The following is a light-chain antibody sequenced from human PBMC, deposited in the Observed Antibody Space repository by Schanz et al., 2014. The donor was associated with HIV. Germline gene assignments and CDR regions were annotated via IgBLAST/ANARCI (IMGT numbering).Light chain of an antibody. V-gene: IGLV1-40*01. CDR3: GSCSTTNTGT. CDR1: SSNIGAGYD. J-gene: IGLJ3*02. Sequence: QSVLTQPPSVSGAPGQGITISCTGTSSNIGAGYDVHWYQHLPGRAPKLLIYGNNNRPSGVPDRFSGSKSGTSASLAITGLQAEDEADYYCGSCSTTNTGTFGGGTKLTVL. CDR2: GNN.